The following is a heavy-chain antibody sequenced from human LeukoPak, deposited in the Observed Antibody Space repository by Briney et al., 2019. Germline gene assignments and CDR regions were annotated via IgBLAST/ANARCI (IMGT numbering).Heavy chain of an antibody. CDR1: ASTFTDYY. CDR3: ARDSSGPLNWFDP. J-gene: IGHJ5*02. V-gene: IGHV1-2*02. Sequence: ASVKVSCKASASTFTDYYIHWVRQAPGQGLEWMGSIHPNSGDTNYAQKFQGRVTMTRDTSISTAYMELSRLSSDDTAVFYCARDSSGPLNWFDPWGQGTLVTVSS. CDR2: IHPNSGDT. D-gene: IGHD6-25*01.